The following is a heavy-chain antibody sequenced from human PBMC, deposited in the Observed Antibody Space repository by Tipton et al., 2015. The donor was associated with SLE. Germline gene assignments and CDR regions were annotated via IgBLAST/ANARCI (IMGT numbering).Heavy chain of an antibody. D-gene: IGHD1/OR15-1a*01. V-gene: IGHV3-20*04. CDR3: ARAPTMYYYYGMDV. CDR1: GFTFDDYG. CDR2: INWNGGSI. Sequence: SLRLSCAASGFTFDDYGMSWVRQAPGKGLEWVSRINWNGGSIGYADSVKGRFTISRDNAKNSLYLQMNSLRAEDTALYYCARAPTMYYYYGMDVWGPGTTVTVSS. J-gene: IGHJ6*02.